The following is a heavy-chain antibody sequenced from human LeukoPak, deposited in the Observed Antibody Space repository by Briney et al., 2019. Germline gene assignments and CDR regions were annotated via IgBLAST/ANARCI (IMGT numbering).Heavy chain of an antibody. D-gene: IGHD3-10*01. CDR3: ARVLSGGLLWFGELLYFDY. V-gene: IGHV1-2*02. J-gene: IGHJ4*02. Sequence: GASVKVSCKASGYTFTGYYMHWVRPAPGQGLEWMGWINPNSGGTNYAQKFQGRVTMTRDTSISTAYMELSRLRSDDTAVYYCARVLSGGLLWFGELLYFDYWGQGTLVTVSS. CDR2: INPNSGGT. CDR1: GYTFTGYY.